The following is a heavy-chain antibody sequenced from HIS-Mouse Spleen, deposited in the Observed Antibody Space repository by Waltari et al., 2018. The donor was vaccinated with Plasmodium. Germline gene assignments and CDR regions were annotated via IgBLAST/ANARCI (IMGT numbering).Heavy chain of an antibody. D-gene: IGHD1-7*01. CDR2: IYYSGRT. CDR3: ARDRITGTSYFDY. J-gene: IGHJ4*02. CDR1: GGSISISSYY. Sequence: QLQLQESGPGLVKPSETLSLTCTVSGGSISISSYYWGWIRQPPGKGLEWIGSIYYSGRTYDNPSLKSRVTISVDTSKNQFSLKLSSVTAADTAVYYCARDRITGTSYFDYWGQGTLVTVSS. V-gene: IGHV4-39*07.